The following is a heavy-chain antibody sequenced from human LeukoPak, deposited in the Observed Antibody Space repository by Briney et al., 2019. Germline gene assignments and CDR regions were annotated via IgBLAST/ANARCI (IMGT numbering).Heavy chain of an antibody. D-gene: IGHD4-17*01. Sequence: GGSLRLSCVASGFTFSHAWMSRVRQAPGKGLEWVGRIKSKTDGGTTDYAAPVKGRFTISRDDSKNTLYLQMSSLKTEDTAVYYCTTGYGDGDYWGQGTLVTVSS. CDR1: GFTFSHAW. J-gene: IGHJ4*02. CDR2: IKSKTDGGTT. CDR3: TTGYGDGDY. V-gene: IGHV3-15*01.